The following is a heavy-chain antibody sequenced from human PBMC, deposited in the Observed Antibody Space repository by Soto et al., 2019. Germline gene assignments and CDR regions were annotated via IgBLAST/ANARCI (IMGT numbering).Heavy chain of an antibody. D-gene: IGHD3-16*01. CDR3: ARDPLGTPFGYFKY. Sequence: QAQLQESGPGLVKPSQTLSLTCTVSGGSISSGGYYWSWIRQHPGKGLAWIGNIYYSGSTYYNPSLKSRVTISVDPSKNQFSLKLSSVTAADTAVYYCARDPLGTPFGYFKYWGQGTLVNVSS. CDR1: GGSISSGGYY. J-gene: IGHJ4*02. V-gene: IGHV4-31*03. CDR2: IYYSGST.